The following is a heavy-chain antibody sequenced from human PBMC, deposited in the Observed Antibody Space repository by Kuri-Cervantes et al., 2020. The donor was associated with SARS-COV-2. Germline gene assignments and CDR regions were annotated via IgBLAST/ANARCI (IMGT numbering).Heavy chain of an antibody. D-gene: IGHD7-27*01. Sequence: GESLKISCAASGFTVSSNYMSWVRQAPGKGLEWVSVIYSGGSTYYADSVKGRSTISRDNAKNVLYLQMDSLRAEDTAVYYCARDTGGLNDYWGQGTLVTVSS. J-gene: IGHJ4*02. V-gene: IGHV3-53*01. CDR2: IYSGGST. CDR3: ARDTGGLNDY. CDR1: GFTVSSNY.